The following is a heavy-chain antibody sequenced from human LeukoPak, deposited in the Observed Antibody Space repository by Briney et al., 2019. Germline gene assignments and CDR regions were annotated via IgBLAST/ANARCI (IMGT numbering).Heavy chain of an antibody. D-gene: IGHD2-2*01. V-gene: IGHV4-39*07. CDR1: GGSISSSSYY. J-gene: IGHJ4*02. CDR2: IYHSGRT. CDR3: ASVHCSSTSCHQNFDS. Sequence: SETLSLTCTVSGGSISSSSYYWGWIRQPPGKGLEWIGSIYHSGRTDYNPSLKSRVTISVDTSKNQFSLKLSSVTATDTAMYYCASVHCSSTSCHQNFDSWGQGTLVTVSS.